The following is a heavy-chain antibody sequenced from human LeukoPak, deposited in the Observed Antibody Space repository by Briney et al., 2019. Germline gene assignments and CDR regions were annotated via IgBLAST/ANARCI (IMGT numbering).Heavy chain of an antibody. Sequence: ASVKVSCKASGYTFTSYGISWVRQAPGQGLEWMGWISAYNGNTNYAQKLQGRVTMTTDTSTSTAYMELRSLRSDDTAVYYCARPAAVVVAATPRARDYWGQGTLVTVSS. V-gene: IGHV1-18*04. J-gene: IGHJ4*02. CDR2: ISAYNGNT. CDR3: ARPAAVVVAATPRARDY. CDR1: GYTFTSYG. D-gene: IGHD2-15*01.